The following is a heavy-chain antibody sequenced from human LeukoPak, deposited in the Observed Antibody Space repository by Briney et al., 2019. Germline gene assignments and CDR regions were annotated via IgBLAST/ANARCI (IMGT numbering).Heavy chain of an antibody. Sequence: ASVKVSCKASGYTFTSYYMHWARQAPGQGLEWMGIINPSGGSTSYAQKFQGRVTMTRDMSTSTVYMELSSLRSEDTAVYYCARSTMIVVVTGSWGQETLVTVSS. CDR2: INPSGGST. V-gene: IGHV1-46*01. CDR1: GYTFTSYY. CDR3: ARSTMIVVVTGS. J-gene: IGHJ4*02. D-gene: IGHD3-22*01.